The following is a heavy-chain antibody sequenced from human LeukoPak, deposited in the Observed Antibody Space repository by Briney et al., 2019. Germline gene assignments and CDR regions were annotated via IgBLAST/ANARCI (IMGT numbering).Heavy chain of an antibody. J-gene: IGHJ4*02. CDR2: ITSSSSYI. D-gene: IGHD3-10*01. CDR1: GFTFSSYS. V-gene: IGHV3-21*01. CDR3: ASDYYYGSGRLDY. Sequence: GGSLRLSCAASGFTFSSYSMNWVRQAPGKGLEWVSSITSSSSYIYYADSVKGRFTISRDNAKNSLYLQMNSLRAEDTAVYYRASDYYYGSGRLDYWGQGTLVTVSS.